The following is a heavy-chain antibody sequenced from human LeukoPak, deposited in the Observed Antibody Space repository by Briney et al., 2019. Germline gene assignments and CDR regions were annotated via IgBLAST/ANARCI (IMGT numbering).Heavy chain of an antibody. J-gene: IGHJ3*02. Sequence: GGSLRLSCAASGFTVSSNYMSWVRQAPGKGLEWVSAISGSGISTYYADSVKGRFTISRDNSNNTLYLQMNSLRAEDTAVYYCAKNNNYYDSSGYPLMDAFDIWGQGTMVTVSS. D-gene: IGHD3-22*01. CDR1: GFTVSSNY. CDR2: ISGSGIST. V-gene: IGHV3-23*01. CDR3: AKNNNYYDSSGYPLMDAFDI.